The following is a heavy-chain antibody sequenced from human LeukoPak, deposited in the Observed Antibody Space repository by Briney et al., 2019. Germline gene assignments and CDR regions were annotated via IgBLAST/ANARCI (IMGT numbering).Heavy chain of an antibody. J-gene: IGHJ4*02. D-gene: IGHD6-19*01. CDR3: ARVDRGSSGWFDY. V-gene: IGHV3-23*01. Sequence: GGSQRLSCVASGFTFSNHAMTWVRQAPGKGLEWVSAISADAVDTFYAPSVKGRFTISRDNSKNTMYLQINSLRAEDTAIYYCARVDRGSSGWFDYWGQGTLVTVSS. CDR1: GFTFSNHA. CDR2: ISADAVDT.